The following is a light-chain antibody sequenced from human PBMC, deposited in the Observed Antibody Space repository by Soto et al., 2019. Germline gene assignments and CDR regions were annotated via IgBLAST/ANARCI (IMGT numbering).Light chain of an antibody. J-gene: IGKJ3*01. CDR3: QQRSNWPT. CDR1: QSVSSY. V-gene: IGKV3-11*01. Sequence: EIVLTRSPATLSLSPGERATLSCRASQSVSSYLAWYQQKPGQAPRLLIYDASNRATGIPARFSGSGSGTDFTLTISSLEPEDFAVYYCQQRSNWPTFGPGTKVDN. CDR2: DAS.